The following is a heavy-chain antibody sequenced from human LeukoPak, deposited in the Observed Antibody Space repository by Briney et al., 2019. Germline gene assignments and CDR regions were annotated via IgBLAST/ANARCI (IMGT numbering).Heavy chain of an antibody. CDR1: GGTFSSYA. CDR2: IIPIFGTA. D-gene: IGHD3-22*01. V-gene: IGHV1-69*06. Sequence: SVKVSCKASGGTFSSYAISWVRQAPGQGLEWMGGIIPIFGTANYAQKFQGRVTITADKSTSTAYMELSSLRSEDTAVYYCARTYYYDSSGYYGGSYYFDYWGQGTLVTVSS. CDR3: ARTYYYDSSGYYGGSYYFDY. J-gene: IGHJ4*02.